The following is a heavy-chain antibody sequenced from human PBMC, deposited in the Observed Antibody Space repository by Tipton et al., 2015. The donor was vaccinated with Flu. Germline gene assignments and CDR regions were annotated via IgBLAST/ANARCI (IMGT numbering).Heavy chain of an antibody. J-gene: IGHJ4*02. Sequence: GSLRLSCAASGFNFKNAWMTWVRQAPGKGLEWVGRVKSRKDGGTTDYAAAVTDRFTISRDDSKGTVTLQMNSLKIEDTAVYYCTAGYGTSDCDFWGQGTLVTVSS. CDR2: VKSRKDGGTT. D-gene: IGHD5-12*01. V-gene: IGHV3-15*05. CDR1: GFNFKNAW. CDR3: TAGYGTSDCDF.